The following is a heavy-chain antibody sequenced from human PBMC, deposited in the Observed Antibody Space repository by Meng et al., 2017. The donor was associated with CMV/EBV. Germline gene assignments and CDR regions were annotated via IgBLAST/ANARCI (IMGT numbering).Heavy chain of an antibody. Sequence: SGPTLVKPTQTLTLTCTFSGFSLSPTGVGVGWIRQPPGKALEWLTLLYWNNDERYSPSLKSRLSITKDTTNNQVVLTMTNMDPVDTGTYYCAHRDVSRAFDIWGQGTMVT. D-gene: IGHD5/OR15-5a*01. V-gene: IGHV2-5*01. CDR1: GFSLSPTGVG. CDR3: AHRDVSRAFDI. J-gene: IGHJ3*02. CDR2: LYWNNDE.